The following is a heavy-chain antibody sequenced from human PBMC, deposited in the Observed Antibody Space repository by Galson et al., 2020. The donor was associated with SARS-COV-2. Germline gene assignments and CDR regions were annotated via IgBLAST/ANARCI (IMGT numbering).Heavy chain of an antibody. D-gene: IGHD3-10*02. J-gene: IGHJ6*02. CDR2: ISSGSDYI. CDR1: GFPFNSYT. V-gene: IGHV3-21*01. Sequence: GGSLRLSCLVSGFPFNSYTMNWVRQAPGKGLEWVSAISSGSDYIYNADSVKGRFTISRDNAKNSLYLQMNSLKAEDTAVYFCARGASWAMFAMDVWGQGTTVTVSS. CDR3: ARGASWAMFAMDV.